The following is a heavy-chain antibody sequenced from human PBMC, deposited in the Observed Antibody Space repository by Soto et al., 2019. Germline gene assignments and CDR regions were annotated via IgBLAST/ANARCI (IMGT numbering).Heavy chain of an antibody. J-gene: IGHJ5*02. D-gene: IGHD5-18*01. CDR2: INHSGST. CDR1: GGSFSGYY. Sequence: SETLSLTCAVYGGSFSGYYWSWIRQPPGKGLEWIGEINHSGSTNYNPSLKSRVTISVDTSKNQFSLKLSSVTAADTAVYYCARGTWIQLWLHWFDPWGQGTLVTVSS. CDR3: ARGTWIQLWLHWFDP. V-gene: IGHV4-34*01.